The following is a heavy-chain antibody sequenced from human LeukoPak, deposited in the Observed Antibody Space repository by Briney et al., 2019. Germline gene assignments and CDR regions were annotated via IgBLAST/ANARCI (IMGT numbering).Heavy chain of an antibody. D-gene: IGHD2-2*01. J-gene: IGHJ4*02. CDR2: INPNSGAT. CDR1: GYTFTDYF. CDR3: ARVKKLMPELEF. V-gene: IGHV1-2*02. Sequence: ASVKVSCKSSGYTFTDYFIHWVRQAPGQGLEWMGWINPNSGATKYAQEFQGRVSMTRDTSINTAYMDLTNLRSDDTAIFYCARVKKLMPELEFWGQGTLVTVSS.